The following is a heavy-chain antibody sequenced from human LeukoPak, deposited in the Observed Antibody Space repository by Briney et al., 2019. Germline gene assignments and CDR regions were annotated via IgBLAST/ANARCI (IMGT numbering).Heavy chain of an antibody. Sequence: GGSLRLSCAASTFTFSSYEMNWVRQAPGKGLEWVSYISSSGSTIYYADSVKGRFTISRDNAKNSLYLQMNSLRAEDTAVYYCAELGITMIGGVWGKGTTVTISS. J-gene: IGHJ6*04. CDR1: TFTFSSYE. CDR2: ISSSGSTI. V-gene: IGHV3-48*03. CDR3: AELGITMIGGV. D-gene: IGHD3-10*02.